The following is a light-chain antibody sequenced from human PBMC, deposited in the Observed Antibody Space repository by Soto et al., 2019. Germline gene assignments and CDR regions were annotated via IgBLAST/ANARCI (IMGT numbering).Light chain of an antibody. CDR1: QSVSSSY. V-gene: IGKV3-20*01. Sequence: EIVLTQSPGTLSLSPGERATLSCRASQSVSSSYLAWYQQKPGQTPRLLIYGASSRATVIPDRFSGSGSGTDFTLTISSLEPEDFAVYYCQQFGNSPYTFGQGTKLDIK. J-gene: IGKJ2*01. CDR2: GAS. CDR3: QQFGNSPYT.